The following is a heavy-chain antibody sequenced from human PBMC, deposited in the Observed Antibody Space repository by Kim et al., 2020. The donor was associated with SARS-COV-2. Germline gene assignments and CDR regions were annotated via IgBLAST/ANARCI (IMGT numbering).Heavy chain of an antibody. J-gene: IGHJ3*02. CDR2: INAGNGNP. D-gene: IGHD2-2*01. V-gene: IGHV1-3*01. Sequence: ASVKVSCKASGFTFTNYVIHWVRQAPGQRLEWMGWINAGNGNPKYSQKFQGRITITRDSSASAAYMELSSLRSEDTAIYYCGRGEIGYCSSTTCSDAFDRWGQGTMVTVSS. CDR1: GFTFTNYV. CDR3: GRGEIGYCSSTTCSDAFDR.